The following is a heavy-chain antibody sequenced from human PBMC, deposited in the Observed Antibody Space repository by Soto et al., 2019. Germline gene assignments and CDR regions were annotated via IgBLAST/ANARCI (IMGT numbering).Heavy chain of an antibody. D-gene: IGHD3-16*01. Sequence: SETLSLTCIVSGDSISSETYYWGWIRQPPGKGLEWIGSIYYSGNAHCNLPLMTRVTMSVDTSKNQFSLEMKSVTAADTAVYYCARDLGVIDYWGQGTLVTVSS. CDR3: ARDLGVIDY. CDR1: GDSISSETYY. CDR2: IYYSGNA. V-gene: IGHV4-39*02. J-gene: IGHJ4*02.